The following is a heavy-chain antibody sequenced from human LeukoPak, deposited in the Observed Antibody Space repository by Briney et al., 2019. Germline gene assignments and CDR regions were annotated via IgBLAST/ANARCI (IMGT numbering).Heavy chain of an antibody. CDR3: ARGPYSSGWNIDY. D-gene: IGHD6-19*01. V-gene: IGHV4-59*01. CDR1: GGSISSYY. J-gene: IGHJ4*02. Sequence: KPSETLSLTCTVSGGSISSYYWSWIRQPPGKGLEWIGYIYYSGRTNYNPSLKSRVTISVDTSKNQFSLKLSSVTAADTAVYYCARGPYSSGWNIDYWGQGTLVTVSS. CDR2: IYYSGRT.